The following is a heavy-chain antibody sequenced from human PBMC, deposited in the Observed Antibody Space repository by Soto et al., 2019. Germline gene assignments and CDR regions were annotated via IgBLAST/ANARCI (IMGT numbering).Heavy chain of an antibody. CDR3: ARVDAGYNYYYYYGMDV. V-gene: IGHV4-34*01. J-gene: IGHJ6*02. Sequence: LSLTCAVYGGSFSGYYWSWIRQPPGKGLEWIGEINHGGSTNYNPSLKSRVTISVDTSKNQFSLKLSSVTAADTAVYYCARVDAGYNYYYYYGMDVWGQGTTVTVSS. CDR2: INHGGST. D-gene: IGHD5-18*01. CDR1: GGSFSGYY.